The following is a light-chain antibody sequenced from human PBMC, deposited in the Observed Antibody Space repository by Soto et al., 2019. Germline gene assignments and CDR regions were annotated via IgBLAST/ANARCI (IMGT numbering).Light chain of an antibody. V-gene: IGLV2-14*01. CDR3: SSYTSSSTLYV. CDR2: EVT. CDR1: SSDVGGYNY. Sequence: QSALTQPASVSGSPGQSITISCTGTSSDVGGYNYVSWYQQHPGKAPKLMICEVTNRPSGVSIRFSGSKSGNTASLTISGLQAEDEADYYCSSYTSSSTLYVFGTGTKVTVL. J-gene: IGLJ1*01.